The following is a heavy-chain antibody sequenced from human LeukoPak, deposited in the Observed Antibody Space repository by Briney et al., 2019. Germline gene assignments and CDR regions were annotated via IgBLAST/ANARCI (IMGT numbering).Heavy chain of an antibody. D-gene: IGHD6-13*01. J-gene: IGHJ4*02. CDR2: VYPSGTT. CDR3: ARAAAPTYYFDY. CDR1: GYSISSGYY. V-gene: IGHV4-38-2*02. Sequence: SETLSLTCTVSGYSISSGYYWGWFRQPPGRGLEWIGSVYPSGTTYHNPSFKSRVTISVDTSNNQFSLKLTSVTAADTAVFYCARAAAPTYYFDYWGQGTLVTVSS.